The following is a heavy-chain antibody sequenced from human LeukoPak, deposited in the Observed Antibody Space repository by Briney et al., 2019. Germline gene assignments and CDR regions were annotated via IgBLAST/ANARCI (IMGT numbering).Heavy chain of an antibody. CDR2: LYYSGST. D-gene: IGHD3-22*01. CDR3: ARERGGYDSSGLDFAY. J-gene: IGHJ4*02. CDR1: GGSISSSNYY. V-gene: IGHV4-39*02. Sequence: PSETLSLTCTVSGGSISSSNYYWGWIRQPPGKGLEWIGSLYYSGSTYYNPSLKSRVAISVDTSKNQLSLKLRSVTAADTALYYCARERGGYDSSGLDFAYWGQGTLVTVSS.